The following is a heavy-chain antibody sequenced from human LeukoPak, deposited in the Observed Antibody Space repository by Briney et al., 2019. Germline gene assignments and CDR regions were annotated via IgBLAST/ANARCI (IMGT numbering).Heavy chain of an antibody. CDR3: AREAPLWFGELSLLFDY. CDR2: IYTSGST. V-gene: IGHV4-4*07. CDR1: GGSISSYY. Sequence: KPSETLSLTCTVSGGSISSYYWGLIRQPAGKGLEWIGRIYTSGSTNYNPSLKSRVTMSVDTSKNQFSLKLSSVTAADTAVYYCAREAPLWFGELSLLFDYWGQGTLVTVSS. D-gene: IGHD3-10*01. J-gene: IGHJ4*02.